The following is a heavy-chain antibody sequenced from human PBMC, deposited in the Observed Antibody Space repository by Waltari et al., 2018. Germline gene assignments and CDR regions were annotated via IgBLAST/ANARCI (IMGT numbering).Heavy chain of an antibody. V-gene: IGHV4-59*08. CDR3: ARHIQGYCSSTNCRNWFDP. CDR2: ISNSGST. Sequence: QVHLQESGPGLVKPSETLSLTCTVSGGSIRNSYWSWIRQPPGKGLEWIGYISNSGSTTYNPSLKIRLTMSADTSKNLLSLKLTSVTAADTAVYYCARHIQGYCSSTNCRNWFDPWGQGTLLTVSS. CDR1: GGSIRNSY. D-gene: IGHD2-2*01. J-gene: IGHJ5*02.